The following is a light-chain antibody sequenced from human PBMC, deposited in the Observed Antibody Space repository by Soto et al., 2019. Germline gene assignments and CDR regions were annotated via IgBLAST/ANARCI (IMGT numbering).Light chain of an antibody. J-gene: IGKJ3*01. CDR2: GAS. CDR3: QQYGSSPLFT. Sequence: ESVLTQSPGTLSMSPGERATLSCRASQSVSSSYSAWYQQKPGQAPRLLIYGASRRATGIPDRFSGSGSGTDFTLTISRLEPEDFVVYYCQQYGSSPLFTFGPGTKVDIK. CDR1: QSVSSSY. V-gene: IGKV3-20*01.